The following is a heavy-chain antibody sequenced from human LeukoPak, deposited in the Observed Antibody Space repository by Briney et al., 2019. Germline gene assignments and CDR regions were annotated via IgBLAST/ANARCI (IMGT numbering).Heavy chain of an antibody. CDR1: GYPFNNYD. CDR3: ARDGPSVVVPAAIVD. V-gene: IGHV1-8*01. Sequence: ASVKVSCKASGYPFNNYDINWVRQATGQGLEWMGWMNPHSGKTGYAQNFQGRVTTTRDTSISTAYMELSSLRSEDTAVYYCARDGPSVVVPAAIVDWGQGTLVTVSS. D-gene: IGHD2-2*01. J-gene: IGHJ4*02. CDR2: MNPHSGKT.